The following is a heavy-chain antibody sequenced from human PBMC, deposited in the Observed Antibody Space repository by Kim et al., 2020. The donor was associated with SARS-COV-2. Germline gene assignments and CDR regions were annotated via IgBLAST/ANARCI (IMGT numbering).Heavy chain of an antibody. D-gene: IGHD3-22*01. V-gene: IGHV3-30*18. CDR1: GFTFSSYG. Sequence: GGSMRLSCAASGFTFSSYGMHWVRQAPGKGLEWVAVISYDGSNKYYADSVKGRFTISRDNSKNTLYLQMNSLRAEDTAVYYCAKDSYYYDSASFDYWGQGTLVTVSS. CDR2: ISYDGSNK. CDR3: AKDSYYYDSASFDY. J-gene: IGHJ4*02.